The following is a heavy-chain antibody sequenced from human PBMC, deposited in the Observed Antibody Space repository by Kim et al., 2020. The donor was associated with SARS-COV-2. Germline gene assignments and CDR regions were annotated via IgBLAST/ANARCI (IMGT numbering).Heavy chain of an antibody. Sequence: ASVKVSCKASGYTFTSYAMHWVRQAPGQRLEWMGWINAGNGNTKYSQKFQGRVTITRDTSASTAYMELSSLRSEDTAVYYCARDFAYCSSTSCYEGIGDNWFDPWGQGTLVTVSS. CDR2: INAGNGNT. CDR1: GYTFTSYA. J-gene: IGHJ5*02. V-gene: IGHV1-3*01. D-gene: IGHD2-2*01. CDR3: ARDFAYCSSTSCYEGIGDNWFDP.